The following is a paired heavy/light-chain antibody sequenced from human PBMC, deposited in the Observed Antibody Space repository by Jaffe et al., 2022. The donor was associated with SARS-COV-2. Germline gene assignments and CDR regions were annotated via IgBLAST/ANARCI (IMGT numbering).Light chain of an antibody. Sequence: DIVMTQSPLSLPVTPGEPASISCRSSQSLLHSNGYNYLDWYLQKPGQSPQLLIYLGSNRASGVPDRFSGSGSGTDFTLKISRVEAEDVGVYYCMQALQTPGFTFGPGTKVDIK. CDR1: QSLLHSNGYNY. CDR2: LGS. J-gene: IGKJ3*01. CDR3: MQALQTPGFT. V-gene: IGKV2-28*01.
Heavy chain of an antibody. D-gene: IGHD4-17*01. CDR3: AGPSYGDYEFDYYYGMDV. CDR2: INSDGSST. V-gene: IGHV3-74*01. J-gene: IGHJ6*02. Sequence: EVQLVESGGGLVQPGGSLRLSCAASGFTFSSYWMHWVRQAPGKGLVWVSRINSDGSSTSYADSVKGRFTISRDNAKNTLYLQMNSLRAEDTAVYYCAGPSYGDYEFDYYYGMDVWGQGTTVTVSS. CDR1: GFTFSSYW.